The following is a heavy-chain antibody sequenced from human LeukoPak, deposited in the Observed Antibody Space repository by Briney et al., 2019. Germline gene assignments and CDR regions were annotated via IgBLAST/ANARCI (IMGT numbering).Heavy chain of an antibody. CDR2: ISYDGSNK. J-gene: IGHJ3*02. V-gene: IGHV3-30*18. CDR3: AKEVGYYDSRTHAFDI. Sequence: GGSLRLSCAASGFIFNSYGMHWVRQAPGKGLEWVAVISYDGSNKYYADSVKGRFTISRDNSKNTLYLQMNSLRAEDTAVYYCAKEVGYYDSRTHAFDIWGQGTMVTVSS. D-gene: IGHD3-22*01. CDR1: GFIFNSYG.